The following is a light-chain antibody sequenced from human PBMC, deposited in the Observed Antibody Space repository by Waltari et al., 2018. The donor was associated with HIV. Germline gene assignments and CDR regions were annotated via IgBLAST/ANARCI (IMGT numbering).Light chain of an antibody. CDR2: WAS. V-gene: IGKV4-1*01. Sequence: DIVMTQSPDSLPVSLCERATINCKSSRTILFDSNNKNYLAWYQQKPGQPPKVLIYWASTRESGVPDRFSGSGSGTDFTLTISRLQPEDVAVYYCQQYFSTPPTFGQGTRVGI. CDR3: QQYFSTPPT. CDR1: RTILFDSNNKNY. J-gene: IGKJ1*01.